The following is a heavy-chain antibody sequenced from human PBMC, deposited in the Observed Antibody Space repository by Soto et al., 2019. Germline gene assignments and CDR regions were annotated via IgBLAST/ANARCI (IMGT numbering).Heavy chain of an antibody. CDR2: INPKTGDT. V-gene: IGHV1-2*02. CDR3: ATGTNGTTGWYHP. Sequence: QEQLVQSGTEVKKPGASVTVSCKSSGYTFTDFYLHWLRQAPGQGLEWVGWINPKTGDTKSSQKFQGRVTMSRDTSVSTAYIDLTSLTSDDTAMYYCATGTNGTTGWYHPLGQGTRVTVSS. J-gene: IGHJ5*02. D-gene: IGHD1-1*01. CDR1: GYTFTDFY.